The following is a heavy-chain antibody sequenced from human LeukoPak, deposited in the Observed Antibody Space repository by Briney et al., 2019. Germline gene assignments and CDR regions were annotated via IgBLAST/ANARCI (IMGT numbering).Heavy chain of an antibody. J-gene: IGHJ5*02. Sequence: ASVKVSCKASGYTFNGYYIHWVRLAPGRGLEWXGXXNPXSGDTNYLQKFQGRVTMTRDTSISIAYMELSRLRSDDTAVYFCARGPFRNVDTAMVASRFDPWGQGTLVTVSS. CDR1: GYTFNGYY. CDR3: ARGPFRNVDTAMVASRFDP. V-gene: IGHV1-2*02. CDR2: XNPXSGDT. D-gene: IGHD5-18*01.